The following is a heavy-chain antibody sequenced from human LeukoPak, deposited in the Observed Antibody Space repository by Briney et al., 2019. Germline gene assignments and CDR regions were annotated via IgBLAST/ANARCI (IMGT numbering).Heavy chain of an antibody. CDR1: GFTFSSYG. V-gene: IGHV3-30*18. CDR3: AKGGSSWDRYYFDY. J-gene: IGHJ4*02. Sequence: GGSLRLSCAASGFTFSSYGMHWVRQAPGKGLEWVAVISYDGSNKYYADSVKGRFTISRDNSKNTLYLQMNSLRAEDTAVYYCAKGGSSWDRYYFDYWGQGTLVTVSS. D-gene: IGHD6-13*01. CDR2: ISYDGSNK.